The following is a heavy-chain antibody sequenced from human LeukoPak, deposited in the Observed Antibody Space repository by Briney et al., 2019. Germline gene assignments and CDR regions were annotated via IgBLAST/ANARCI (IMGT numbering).Heavy chain of an antibody. J-gene: IGHJ5*02. CDR1: GFTFSSYA. D-gene: IGHD3-3*01. CDR3: ARDARITIFGVVNWFDP. Sequence: GGSLRLSCAASGFTFSSYAMHWVRQAPGKGLEYVSAISSNGGSTCYANSVKGRFTISRDNSKNTLYLQMGSLRAEDMAVYYCARDARITIFGVVNWFDPWGQGTLVTVSS. CDR2: ISSNGGST. V-gene: IGHV3-64*01.